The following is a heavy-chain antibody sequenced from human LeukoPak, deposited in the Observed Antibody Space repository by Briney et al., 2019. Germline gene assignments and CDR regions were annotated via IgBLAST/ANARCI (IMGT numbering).Heavy chain of an antibody. D-gene: IGHD4-11*01. CDR1: GFTFSHYT. J-gene: IGHJ6*03. CDR2: ITSSSSHI. V-gene: IGHV3-21*01. CDR3: ARVMMGATVTTFHYYCMDV. Sequence: GGSLRLSCAACGFTFSHYTIGWVRQAPGKGLERVASITSSSSHIYYADSVKGRFTISRDNAKNEVYPQMNSLRGEDTAIYYCARVMMGATVTTFHYYCMDVWGVGTAVTVSS.